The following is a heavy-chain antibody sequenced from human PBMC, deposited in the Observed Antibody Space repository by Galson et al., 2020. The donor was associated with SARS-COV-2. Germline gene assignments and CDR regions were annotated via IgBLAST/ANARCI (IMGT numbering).Heavy chain of an antibody. V-gene: IGHV4-38-2*02. Sequence: SETLSLTCTVSGYSVSTTNYWGWVRQPPGRGLEWIGSLYPSGTTYYNPSLKSRVTISLDTSKNQFSLRLDSVTAADTALYYCARQGVNMIVLVTVPGWYFDLWGRGTLVTVSS. D-gene: IGHD3-22*01. CDR1: GYSVSTTNY. J-gene: IGHJ2*01. CDR2: LYPSGTT. CDR3: ARQGVNMIVLVTVPGWYFDL.